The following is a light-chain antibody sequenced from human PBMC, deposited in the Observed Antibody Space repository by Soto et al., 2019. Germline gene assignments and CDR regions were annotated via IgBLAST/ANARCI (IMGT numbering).Light chain of an antibody. CDR1: QSVSTW. Sequence: DIQMTQSPSTLSASVGDRVTITCRASQSVSTWLAWYQQKPGQAPKLLIFDVSTLDSGVPARFSGSGSGTEFTLTISSLQPDDSATYYCQQYNSYWTFGQGTKVDIK. V-gene: IGKV1-5*01. CDR3: QQYNSYWT. J-gene: IGKJ1*01. CDR2: DVS.